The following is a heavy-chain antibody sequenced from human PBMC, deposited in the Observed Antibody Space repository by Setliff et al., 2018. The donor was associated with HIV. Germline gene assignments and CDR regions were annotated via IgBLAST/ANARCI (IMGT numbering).Heavy chain of an antibody. D-gene: IGHD2-2*01. CDR1: GASISSNT. CDR2: IYNSVTT. Sequence: SETLSLTCIVSGASISSNTWSWSRQAPGKGLQWIGFIYNSVTTNYNPSLKSRVTISLDTSKNQFSLKLTSVTAADTAGYYCARGGTSSNWFGPWGQGMLVTVSS. CDR3: ARGGTSSNWFGP. V-gene: IGHV4-59*01. J-gene: IGHJ5*02.